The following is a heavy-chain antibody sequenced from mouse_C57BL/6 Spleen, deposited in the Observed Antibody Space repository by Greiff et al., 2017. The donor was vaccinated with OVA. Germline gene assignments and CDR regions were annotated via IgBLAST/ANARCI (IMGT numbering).Heavy chain of an antibody. D-gene: IGHD2-4*01. V-gene: IGHV1-26*01. J-gene: IGHJ1*03. CDR3: ARPPYYDYDEWYFDV. CDR2: INPNNGGT. CDR1: GYTFTDYY. Sequence: EVQLQQSGPELVKPGASVKISCKASGYTFTDYYMNWVKQSHGKSLEWIGDINPNNGGTSYNQKFKGKATLTVDKSSSTAYMELRSLTSEDSAVYYCARPPYYDYDEWYFDVWGTGTTVTVSS.